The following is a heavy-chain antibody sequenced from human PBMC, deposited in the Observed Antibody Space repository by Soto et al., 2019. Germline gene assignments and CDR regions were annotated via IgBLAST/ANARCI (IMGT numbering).Heavy chain of an antibody. CDR2: IIPIFGTA. Sequence: QVQLVQSGAEVKKPGSSVKVSCKASGGTFSSYAISWVRQAPGQGLEWMGGIIPIFGTANYAQKFQGRVTITADKSTSTAYMELSSLRSEDTAVYYCAREFWGGGATFGYYYYGMDVWGQGTTVTVSS. CDR3: AREFWGGGATFGYYYYGMDV. V-gene: IGHV1-69*06. CDR1: GGTFSSYA. J-gene: IGHJ6*02. D-gene: IGHD1-26*01.